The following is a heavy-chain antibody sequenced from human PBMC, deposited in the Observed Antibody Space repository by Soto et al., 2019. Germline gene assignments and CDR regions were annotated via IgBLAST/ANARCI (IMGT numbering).Heavy chain of an antibody. CDR1: CGSISSGGYA. J-gene: IGHJ5*02. CDR2: IYHSGYT. D-gene: IGHD1-7*01. Sequence: SETLSLTCAVSCGSISSGGYAWNWIRQPPGKGLEWIGYIYHSGYTSYNPSLKNRVTISVDKSKNQFSLTLSFVTAADTAVYYCARDSLTGNYFDPWGQGTLVTVS. CDR3: ARDSLTGNYFDP. V-gene: IGHV4-30-2*01.